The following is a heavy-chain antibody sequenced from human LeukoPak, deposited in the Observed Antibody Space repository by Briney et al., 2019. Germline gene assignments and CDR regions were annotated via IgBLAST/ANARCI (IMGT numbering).Heavy chain of an antibody. V-gene: IGHV3-23*01. J-gene: IGHJ6*02. CDR1: GFTFSSYA. Sequence: GGSLRLSCAASGFTFSSYAMSWVRQAPGKGVEWVSAISGSGGSTYYADSVKGRFTISRDNSKNTLYLQMNSLRAEDTAVYYCARNPIYYYGSGTNYGMDVWGQGTTVTVSS. CDR2: ISGSGGST. D-gene: IGHD3-10*01. CDR3: ARNPIYYYGSGTNYGMDV.